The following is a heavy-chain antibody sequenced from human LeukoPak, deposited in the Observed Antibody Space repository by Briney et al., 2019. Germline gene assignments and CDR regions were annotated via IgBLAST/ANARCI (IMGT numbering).Heavy chain of an antibody. CDR1: GYTFSAYG. J-gene: IGHJ4*02. V-gene: IGHV1-18*01. Sequence: ASVKGSCKTSGYTFSAYGITWVRPAPGQGFQWMGSISAHSGNTKYAENFQDRISLTTDTSATTAYMELRSLTSDDKAVYYCARDLSSGGWTLEFDYWGQGSLVTVAS. CDR3: ARDLSSGGWTLEFDY. D-gene: IGHD1-1*01. CDR2: ISAHSGNT.